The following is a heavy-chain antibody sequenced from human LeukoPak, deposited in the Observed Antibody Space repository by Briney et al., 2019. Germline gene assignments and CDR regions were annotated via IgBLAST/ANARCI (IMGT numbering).Heavy chain of an antibody. V-gene: IGHV7-4-1*02. CDR3: ARGVRGVPKYYFDY. CDR2: INTNTGNP. CDR1: GYTFTSYA. J-gene: IGHJ4*02. Sequence: GASVKVSCKASGYTFTSYAMNWVRQAPGQGLEWMGWINTNTGNPTYAQGFTGRFVFSLDTPVTTAYLRISSLNAEDTAVYYCARGVRGVPKYYFDYWGQGTLVTVSS. D-gene: IGHD3-10*01.